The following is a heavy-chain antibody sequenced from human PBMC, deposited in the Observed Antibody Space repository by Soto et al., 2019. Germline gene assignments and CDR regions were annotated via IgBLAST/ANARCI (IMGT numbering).Heavy chain of an antibody. CDR1: GGSFSDYY. CDR3: VRGSDKCSWSPGFDI. Sequence: QVQLQQWGAGLLKPSETLSLTCSVYGGSFSDYYWTWIRQPPGRGLEGIGEINHSGRTSYKPSLKTRITVSVDTAINQTSLKMTSVTAADTAVYYCVRGSDKCSWSPGFDIWGQGTMVTVSS. J-gene: IGHJ3*02. V-gene: IGHV4-34*01. CDR2: INHSGRT. D-gene: IGHD2-15*01.